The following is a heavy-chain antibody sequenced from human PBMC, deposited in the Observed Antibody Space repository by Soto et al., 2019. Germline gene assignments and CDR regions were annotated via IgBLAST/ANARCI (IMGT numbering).Heavy chain of an antibody. CDR3: ARKVASSDDAFDI. CDR2: IIPMFGTL. Sequence: QLHLVQSGAEVKKPGSSVKVSCKASGGTFSSYTINWVRQAPGQGLEWLGGIIPMFGTLYYAQKFQGRLTIAADSSTSTAYKELSTLRSDDTAVYYCARKVASSDDAFDIWGQGTMVTVSS. D-gene: IGHD6-6*01. CDR1: GGTFSSYT. V-gene: IGHV1-69*06. J-gene: IGHJ3*02.